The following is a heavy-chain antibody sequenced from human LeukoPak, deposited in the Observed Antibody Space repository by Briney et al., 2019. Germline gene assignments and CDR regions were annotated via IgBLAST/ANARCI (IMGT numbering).Heavy chain of an antibody. V-gene: IGHV4-61*01. D-gene: IGHD6-13*01. CDR3: ARGQQQLVRGYYYMDV. Sequence: SETLSLTCTVSGGSVSSGSYYWSWIRQPPGKGLEWIGYIYYSGSTNYNPSLKSRVTISVDTSKNQFSLKLSSVTAVDTAVYYCARGQQQLVRGYYYMDVWGKGTTVTVSS. J-gene: IGHJ6*03. CDR2: IYYSGST. CDR1: GGSVSSGSYY.